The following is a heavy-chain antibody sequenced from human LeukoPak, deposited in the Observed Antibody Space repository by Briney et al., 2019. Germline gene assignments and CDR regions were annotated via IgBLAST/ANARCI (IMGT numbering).Heavy chain of an antibody. Sequence: PGESLRLSCAASGFTFSSYEMNWVRQAPGKGLEWVSYISSSGSTIYYADSVKGRFTISRDNAKNSLYLQTNSLRAEDTAFYYCASWATRLIVVAGTLHYWGQGTLVTVSS. J-gene: IGHJ4*02. CDR3: ASWATRLIVVAGTLHY. D-gene: IGHD6-19*01. CDR1: GFTFSSYE. CDR2: ISSSGSTI. V-gene: IGHV3-48*03.